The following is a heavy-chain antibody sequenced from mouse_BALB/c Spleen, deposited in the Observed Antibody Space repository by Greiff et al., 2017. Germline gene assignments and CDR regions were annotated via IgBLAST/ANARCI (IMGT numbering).Heavy chain of an antibody. CDR3: TRVDSSGSWFAY. V-gene: IGHV1S127*01. Sequence: QVQLQQPGAELVKPGASVKMSCKASGYTFTSYWMHWVKQRPGQGLEWIGVIDPSDSYTSYNQKFKGKATLTVDTSSSTAYMQLSSLTSEDSAVYYCTRVDSSGSWFAYWGEGTLVTVSA. D-gene: IGHD3-2*01. J-gene: IGHJ3*01. CDR2: IDPSDSYT. CDR1: GYTFTSYW.